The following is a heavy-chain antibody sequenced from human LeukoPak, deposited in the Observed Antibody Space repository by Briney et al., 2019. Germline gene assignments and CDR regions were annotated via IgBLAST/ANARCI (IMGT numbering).Heavy chain of an antibody. CDR2: ISWEGGST. V-gene: IGHV3-43D*03. CDR1: GFTFDDYA. D-gene: IGHD6-13*01. CDR3: ARDTWAAAYDY. J-gene: IGHJ4*02. Sequence: GGSLRLSCAASGFTFDDYAMYWVRQAPGKGLEWVSLISWEGGSTYYADSVKGRFTISRDNAKNTLYLQMNSLRAEDTAVYYCARDTWAAAYDYWGQGTLVTVSS.